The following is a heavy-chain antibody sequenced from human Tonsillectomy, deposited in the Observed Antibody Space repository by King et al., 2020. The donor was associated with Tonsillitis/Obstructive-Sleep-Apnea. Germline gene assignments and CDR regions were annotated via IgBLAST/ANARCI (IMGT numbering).Heavy chain of an antibody. CDR1: GYSFTSYW. D-gene: IGHD6-13*01. CDR2: IDPSDSYT. J-gene: IGHJ4*02. CDR3: ARGGILSAGAPDF. V-gene: IGHV5-10-1*01. Sequence: VQLVEFGVEVKKPGESLRISCKGSGYSFTSYWISWVRQMPGKDLEWMGRIDPSDSYTNYSPSFQGHVTISADKSISTAYLQWSSLKASDTAMYYCARGGILSAGAPDFWGQGTLVTVSS.